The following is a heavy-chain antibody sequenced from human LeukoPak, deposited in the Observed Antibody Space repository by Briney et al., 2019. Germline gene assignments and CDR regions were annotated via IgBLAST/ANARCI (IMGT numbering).Heavy chain of an antibody. J-gene: IGHJ4*02. D-gene: IGHD1-7*01. CDR3: ARDLNYGSARVDY. CDR2: ISWNSGSI. CDR1: GFTFDDYA. Sequence: GGSLRLSCAASGFTFDDYAMHWVRQAPGKGLEWVSGISWNSGSIGYADSVKGRFTISRDNAKNSLSLQMNSLRAEDTAVYYCARDLNYGSARVDYWGQGTLVTVSS. V-gene: IGHV3-9*01.